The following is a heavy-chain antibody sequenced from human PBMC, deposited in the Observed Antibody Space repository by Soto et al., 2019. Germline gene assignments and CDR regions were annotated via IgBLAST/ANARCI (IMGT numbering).Heavy chain of an antibody. CDR3: ARGGIAARHYFDY. D-gene: IGHD6-6*01. V-gene: IGHV1-3*01. J-gene: IGHJ4*02. Sequence: QVQLVQSGAEVKKPGASVKVSSRASGYTFTSYSMHWVRQAPGQRLEWMGWFDAGNGNTKYSQKFQGRVTITRDTSASTAYMELSSLRSEDTAVYYCARGGIAARHYFDYWGQGTLVTVSS. CDR1: GYTFTSYS. CDR2: FDAGNGNT.